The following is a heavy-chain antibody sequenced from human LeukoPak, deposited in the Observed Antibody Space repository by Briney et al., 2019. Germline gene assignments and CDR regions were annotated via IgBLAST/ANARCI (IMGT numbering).Heavy chain of an antibody. J-gene: IGHJ3*02. CDR1: GGSISSSNW. CDR3: ARGLVVGGTGVWAFDI. V-gene: IGHV4-4*02. CDR2: IYHSGST. Sequence: SETLSLTCAISGGSISSSNWWGWVRQPPGKGLEWIGEIYHSGSTNYSPSLKSRVTISVDKSKNQFSLKVTSVTAADTAVYYCARGLVVGGTGVWAFDIWGQGTMVTVSS. D-gene: IGHD1-26*01.